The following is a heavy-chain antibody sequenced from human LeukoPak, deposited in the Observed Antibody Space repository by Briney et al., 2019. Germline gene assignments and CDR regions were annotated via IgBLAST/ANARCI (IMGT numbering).Heavy chain of an antibody. Sequence: GEFLKISCKGSGYSFTSYWIGWVRQMPGKGLEWMGIIYPGDSDTRYSPSFQGQVTISADKSIGTAYLQWSSLKASDTAMYYCARPLLYSSSWYYFDYWGQGTLVTVSS. J-gene: IGHJ4*02. CDR2: IYPGDSDT. D-gene: IGHD6-13*01. CDR1: GYSFTSYW. CDR3: ARPLLYSSSWYYFDY. V-gene: IGHV5-51*01.